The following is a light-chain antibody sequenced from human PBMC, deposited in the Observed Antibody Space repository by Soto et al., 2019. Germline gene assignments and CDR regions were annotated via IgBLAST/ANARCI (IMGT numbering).Light chain of an antibody. J-gene: IGKJ4*01. CDR1: QSVSRY. Sequence: EIVLTQSPATLSLSPGERATLSCRASQSVSRYLAWYQQKPGQAPRLLIYDASNRATGIPARFSGSGSGTDFTLTISSLEPEDFAVYYCQQRSDWGIFGGGTKVEIK. CDR3: QQRSDWGI. V-gene: IGKV3-11*01. CDR2: DAS.